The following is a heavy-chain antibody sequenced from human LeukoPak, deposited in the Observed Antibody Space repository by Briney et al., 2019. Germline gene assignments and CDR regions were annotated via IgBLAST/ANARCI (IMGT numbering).Heavy chain of an antibody. CDR3: ARYDSSGYYFTADAFDI. V-gene: IGHV4-59*08. D-gene: IGHD3-22*01. Sequence: PSETLSLTCAVYGGSFSGYYWSWIRQPPGKGLEWIGYIYYSGSTNYNPSLKSRVTISVDTSKNQFSLKLSSVTAADTAVYYCARYDSSGYYFTADAFDIWGQGTMVTVSS. CDR2: IYYSGST. J-gene: IGHJ3*02. CDR1: GGSFSGYY.